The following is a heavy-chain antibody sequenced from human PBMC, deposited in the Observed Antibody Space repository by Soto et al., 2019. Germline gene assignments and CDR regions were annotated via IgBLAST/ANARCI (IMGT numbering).Heavy chain of an antibody. CDR1: GGSISGYY. Sequence: SETLSLTCTVSGGSISGYYWSWIRQSPEKGLEWIGHVYYSGSTKYNPSLKSRATISVDTSKNQFSLNLRSVTAADTAVYYCARQRSDAFDIWGQGTMVTVSS. CDR3: ARQRSDAFDI. J-gene: IGHJ3*02. CDR2: VYYSGST. V-gene: IGHV4-59*08.